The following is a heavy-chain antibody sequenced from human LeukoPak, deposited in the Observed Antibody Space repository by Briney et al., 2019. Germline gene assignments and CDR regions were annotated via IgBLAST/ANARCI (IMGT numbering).Heavy chain of an antibody. CDR1: GGSISSSSYY. V-gene: IGHV4-39*07. CDR3: ARGRTATVTTEKYYFDY. CDR2: INHSGST. Sequence: SETLSLTCTVSGGSISSSSYYWGWIRQPPGKGLEWIGEINHSGSTNYNPSLKSRVTISVDTSKNQFSLKLSSVTAADTAVYYCARGRTATVTTEKYYFDYWGQGTLVTVSS. J-gene: IGHJ4*02. D-gene: IGHD4-17*01.